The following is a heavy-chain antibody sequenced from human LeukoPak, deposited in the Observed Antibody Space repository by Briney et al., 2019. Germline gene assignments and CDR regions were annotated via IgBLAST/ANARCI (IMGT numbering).Heavy chain of an antibody. CDR2: IYTSGST. D-gene: IGHD3-10*01. CDR3: ARYKFGYYGSGSYFDY. J-gene: IGHJ4*02. CDR1: GGSISSGSYY. Sequence: SETLSLTCTVSGGSISSGSYYWSWIRQPAGKGLEWIGRIYTSGSTNYNPSLKSRVTISVDTSKNQFSLKLSSVTAADTAVYYCARYKFGYYGSGSYFDYWGQGTLVTVSS. V-gene: IGHV4-61*02.